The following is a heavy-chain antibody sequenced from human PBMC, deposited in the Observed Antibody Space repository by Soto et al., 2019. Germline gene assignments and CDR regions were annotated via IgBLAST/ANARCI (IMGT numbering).Heavy chain of an antibody. V-gene: IGHV4-30-4*01. CDR3: ARAPFSGSSPFDY. Sequence: TLSLTCTVSGGSMTGGDYHWSWIRQPPGKGLEWIGYIYHSGTTDYNLSLRGRSTIAIDTSKNQFSLKLTSVTAADTAVYYCARAPFSGSSPFDYWGHGALVTAPQ. CDR1: GGSMTGGDYH. CDR2: IYHSGTT. J-gene: IGHJ4*01. D-gene: IGHD1-26*01.